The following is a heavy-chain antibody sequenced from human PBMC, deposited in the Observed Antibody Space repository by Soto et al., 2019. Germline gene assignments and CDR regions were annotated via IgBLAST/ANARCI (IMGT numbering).Heavy chain of an antibody. D-gene: IGHD2-15*01. CDR1: GGSISSYY. CDR3: ARAVAPALFDY. CDR2: IYYSGST. V-gene: IGHV4-59*01. J-gene: IGHJ4*02. Sequence: GPGKTSETLSLTCTVSGGSISSYYWSWIRQPPGKGLEWIGYIYYSGSTNYNPSLKSRVTISVDTSKNQFSLKLSSVTAADTAVYYCARAVAPALFDYWGQRTLVTVSS.